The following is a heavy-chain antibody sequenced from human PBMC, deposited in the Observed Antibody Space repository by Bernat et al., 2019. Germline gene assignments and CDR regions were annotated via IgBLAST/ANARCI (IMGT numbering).Heavy chain of an antibody. CDR1: GGTFSSYT. CDR2: IIPILGIA. CDR3: AAGVGPTVTTYSAFDY. V-gene: IGHV1-69*02. J-gene: IGHJ4*02. Sequence: QVQLVQSGAEVKKPGSSVKVSCKASGGTFSSYTISWVRQAPGQGLEWMGRIIPILGIANYAQKFQGRVTITADKSTSTAYMELSSLRSEDTAVYYCAAGVGPTVTTYSAFDYWGQGTLVTVSS. D-gene: IGHD4-17*01.